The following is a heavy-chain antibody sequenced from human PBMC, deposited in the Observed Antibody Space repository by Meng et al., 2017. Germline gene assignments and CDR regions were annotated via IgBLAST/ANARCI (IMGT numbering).Heavy chain of an antibody. Sequence: SETLSPTCTLPAASISSSSYYWGWIRQPPGKGLEWIGSIYYSGSTYYNPSLKSRVTISVDTSKNQFSLKLSSVTAADTAVYYCARNPLRYCSSTSCPPVHWGQGTLVTVSS. CDR1: AASISSSSYY. D-gene: IGHD2-2*01. V-gene: IGHV4-39*07. CDR2: IYYSGST. J-gene: IGHJ4*02. CDR3: ARNPLRYCSSTSCPPVH.